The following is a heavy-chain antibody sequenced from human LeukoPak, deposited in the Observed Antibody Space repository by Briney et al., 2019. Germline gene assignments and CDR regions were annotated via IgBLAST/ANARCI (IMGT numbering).Heavy chain of an antibody. V-gene: IGHV4-59*08. CDR1: GGSISSYY. CDR3: ARHRGYCSSTSCYSHYYYMDV. Sequence: PSETLPLTCTVSGGSISSYYWHWIRQPPGKGLEWIGFIYYRGGANYNPSLKSRVTISVDTSKNQFSLKLSSVTAADTAVYDCARHRGYCSSTSCYSHYYYMDVWGKGTTVTVSS. CDR2: IYYRGGA. D-gene: IGHD2-2*02. J-gene: IGHJ6*03.